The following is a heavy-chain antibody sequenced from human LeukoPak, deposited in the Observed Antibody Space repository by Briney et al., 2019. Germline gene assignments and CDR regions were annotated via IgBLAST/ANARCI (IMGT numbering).Heavy chain of an antibody. V-gene: IGHV3-13*01. D-gene: IGHD6-19*01. J-gene: IGHJ4*02. CDR2: IGIRGGT. CDR1: GFTFIDYD. CDR3: ARGGIQVSGIDEFDY. Sequence: GGSLRLSCAASGFTFIDYDMHWVRQVIGKGLEWVSAIGIRGGTHYSGSVKGRFTISRENAESSLYLQMNSLRAEDTAVYYCARGGIQVSGIDEFDYWGQGTLDTVSS.